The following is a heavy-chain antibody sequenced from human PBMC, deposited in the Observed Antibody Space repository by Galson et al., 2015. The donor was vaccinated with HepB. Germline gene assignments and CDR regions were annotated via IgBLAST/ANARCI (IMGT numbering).Heavy chain of an antibody. CDR1: GYTFTSYG. D-gene: IGHD3-3*01. V-gene: IGHV1-18*01. CDR2: ISVHNGNT. Sequence: SVKVSCKASGYTFTSYGISWVRQAPGQGLEWMGWISVHNGNTKYAQNLQGRVTMTTDTSTSTSYMELKSMRSDDTAVYYCARGRPYSDFWSGSPYYFDYWGQGTLVTVSS. J-gene: IGHJ4*02. CDR3: ARGRPYSDFWSGSPYYFDY.